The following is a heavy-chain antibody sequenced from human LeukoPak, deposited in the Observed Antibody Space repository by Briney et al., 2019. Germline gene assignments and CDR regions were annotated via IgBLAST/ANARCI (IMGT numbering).Heavy chain of an antibody. D-gene: IGHD2-2*02. J-gene: IGHJ6*03. Sequence: GGSLRLSCAASGFTFSDYFMSWIRQAPGKGLEWVSYISSSGGTTYYADSVRGRFTISRENAKNSLYLQMNSLRAEDTAVYYCAKNALYCSGTSCYMGYYMDVWGKGTTVTVSS. CDR3: AKNALYCSGTSCYMGYYMDV. CDR1: GFTFSDYF. CDR2: ISSSGGTT. V-gene: IGHV3-11*04.